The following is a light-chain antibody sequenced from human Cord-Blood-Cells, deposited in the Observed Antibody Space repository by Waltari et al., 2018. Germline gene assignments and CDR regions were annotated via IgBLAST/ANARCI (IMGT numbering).Light chain of an antibody. J-gene: IGLJ3*02. Sequence: QSVLTQPPSASGTPGQRVTISCSGSSSHIGSNTVNWYQQLPGTAPKLLIYRNKQRPSGVPDRFAGSQSGTSASLAISGLQAEDEADYYCAACDDSLNGWVFGGGTKLTVL. CDR2: RNK. CDR3: AACDDSLNGWV. CDR1: SSHIGSNT. V-gene: IGLV1-44*01.